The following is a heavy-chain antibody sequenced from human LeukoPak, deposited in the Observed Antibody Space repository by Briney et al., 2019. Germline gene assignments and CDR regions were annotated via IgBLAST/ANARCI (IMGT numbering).Heavy chain of an antibody. CDR2: IYYSGST. CDR3: ARLADYDILTGYYYYGMDV. CDR1: GGSISSYY. Sequence: SSETLSLTCTVSGGSISSYYWSWIRQPPGKGLEWIGYIYYSGSTNYNPSLKSRVTISVDTSKNQFSLKLSSVTAADTAVYYCARLADYDILTGYYYYGMDVWGQGTTVTVSS. V-gene: IGHV4-59*12. J-gene: IGHJ6*02. D-gene: IGHD3-9*01.